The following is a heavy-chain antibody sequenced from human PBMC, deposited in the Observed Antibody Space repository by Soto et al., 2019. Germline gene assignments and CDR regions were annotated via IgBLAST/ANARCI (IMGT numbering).Heavy chain of an antibody. V-gene: IGHV1-69*05. CDR2: IIPIFGTA. J-gene: IGHJ6*02. D-gene: IGHD3-3*01. CDR3: ARDQSTIFGVVINYYYGMDV. Sequence: GASVKVSCKASGGTFSSYAISWVRQAPGQGLEWMGGIIPIFGTANYAQKLQGRVTMTTDTSTSTAYMELRSLRSDDTAVYYCARDQSTIFGVVINYYYGMDVWGQGTTVTVSS. CDR1: GGTFSSYA.